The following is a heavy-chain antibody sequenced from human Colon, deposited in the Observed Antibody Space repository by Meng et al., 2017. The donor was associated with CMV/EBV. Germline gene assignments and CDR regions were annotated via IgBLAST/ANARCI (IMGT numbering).Heavy chain of an antibody. CDR1: GGSISTYY. CDR2: VYYTGSV. D-gene: IGHD3-16*01. Sequence: SETLSLTCNVSGGSISTYYWTWIRQPPGKGLEWIGNVYYTGSVKYNPSLKSRLTISVDTAKNQLSLKLTSVTVADTATYYCARADPSLAMYYFDYWGPGMLVTVSS. J-gene: IGHJ4*02. CDR3: ARADPSLAMYYFDY. V-gene: IGHV4-59*13.